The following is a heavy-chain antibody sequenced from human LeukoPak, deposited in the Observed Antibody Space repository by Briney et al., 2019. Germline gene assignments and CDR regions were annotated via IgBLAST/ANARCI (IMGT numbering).Heavy chain of an antibody. CDR1: GFTFSSYA. J-gene: IGHJ4*02. V-gene: IGHV3-23*01. D-gene: IGHD3-22*01. CDR3: AKTLTMILVLRGGFDY. Sequence: GGSLRLSCAASGFTFSSYAMSWVRQAPGKGLEWVSGVSGSGDSTYYADSVKGRFTISRDNSKNTLYLQMNSLRAEDTAVYYCAKTLTMILVLRGGFDYWGQGALVTVSS. CDR2: VSGSGDST.